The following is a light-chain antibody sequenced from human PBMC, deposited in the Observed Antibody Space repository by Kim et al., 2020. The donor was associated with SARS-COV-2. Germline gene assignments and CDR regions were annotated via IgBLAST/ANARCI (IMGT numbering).Light chain of an antibody. Sequence: DIQMTQSPSSLSASVGDRVIITCRASQSISSYLNWYQQKPGKAPKLLMYTASSLQSGVPSRFSGSGSGTDFTLTISSLQPEDFATYYCQQSYSTPFTFGPGTKVDIK. CDR2: TAS. CDR1: QSISSY. J-gene: IGKJ3*01. V-gene: IGKV1-39*01. CDR3: QQSYSTPFT.